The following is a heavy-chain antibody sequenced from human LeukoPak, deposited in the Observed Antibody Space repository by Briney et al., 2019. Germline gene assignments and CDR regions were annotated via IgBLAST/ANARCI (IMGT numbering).Heavy chain of an antibody. CDR3: ARDVVGAVAGKQV. Sequence: SETLSLTCTVSGGSISSYYWSWIRQPPGKGLEWIGYIYYSGSTNYNPSLKSRVTISVDTSKNQFSLKLSSVTAADTAVYYCARDVVGAVAGKQVWGQGTTVTVSS. J-gene: IGHJ6*02. CDR2: IYYSGST. D-gene: IGHD6-19*01. CDR1: GGSISSYY. V-gene: IGHV4-59*12.